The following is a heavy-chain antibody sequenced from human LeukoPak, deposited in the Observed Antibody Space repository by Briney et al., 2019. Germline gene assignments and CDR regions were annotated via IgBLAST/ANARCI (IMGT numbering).Heavy chain of an antibody. CDR3: AKTSTAMVSPFDY. D-gene: IGHD5-18*01. Sequence: SGGSLRLSCAASGFTFSTYVMHWVRQAPGKGLEWVAVISYDVSNKYYADSVKGRFTVSRDNSKNTLYLQMDSLRAEDTALYYCAKTSTAMVSPFDYWGQGTLVTVSS. CDR2: ISYDVSNK. CDR1: GFTFSTYV. V-gene: IGHV3-30*18. J-gene: IGHJ4*02.